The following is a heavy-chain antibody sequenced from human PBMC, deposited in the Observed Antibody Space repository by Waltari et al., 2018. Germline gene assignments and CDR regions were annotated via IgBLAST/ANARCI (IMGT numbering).Heavy chain of an antibody. D-gene: IGHD2-2*01. J-gene: IGHJ6*02. CDR2: TYYRSKWYN. CDR3: ARDLRNTITWAYYYGIDV. CDR1: GATVSSHSAA. V-gene: IGHV6-1*01. Sequence: QVPLQQSGPGLVKPSQTPSLPCSISGATVSSHSAAWKWIRQSPSRGLEWLGRTYYRSKWYNDYAVSVKSRISIKPDTSKNQFSLQLTSVTPEDTAVYFCARDLRNTITWAYYYGIDVWGQGTTVTVSS.